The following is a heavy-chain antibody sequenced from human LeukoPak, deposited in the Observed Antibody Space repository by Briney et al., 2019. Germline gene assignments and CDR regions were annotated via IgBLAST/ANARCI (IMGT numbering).Heavy chain of an antibody. CDR1: GFSFSDYS. CDR3: ARDLVGATTPY. CDR2: INSRSNDI. Sequence: GGSLRLSCVASGFSFSDYSMNWVRQAPGKGLEWVSSINSRSNDIYYADSVKGRFTISRDNAKNSLYLQMNSLRAEDTAVYYCARDLVGATTPYWGQGTLVTVSS. J-gene: IGHJ4*02. D-gene: IGHD1-26*01. V-gene: IGHV3-21*06.